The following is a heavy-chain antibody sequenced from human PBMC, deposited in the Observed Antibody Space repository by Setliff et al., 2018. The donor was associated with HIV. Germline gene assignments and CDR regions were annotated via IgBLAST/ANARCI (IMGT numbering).Heavy chain of an antibody. CDR3: AVYYEGVGGRGI. Sequence: SETLSLTCTFSDASISDHHCSWIRQPPGRGLEWIGSTHRLGIINYNPSLKSRFTISVDISKRQFSLRLSSVTAADTAQYFCAVYYEGVGGRGIWGPGTLVTVSS. CDR2: THRLGII. CDR1: DASISDHH. J-gene: IGHJ4*02. D-gene: IGHD3-16*01. V-gene: IGHV4-59*11.